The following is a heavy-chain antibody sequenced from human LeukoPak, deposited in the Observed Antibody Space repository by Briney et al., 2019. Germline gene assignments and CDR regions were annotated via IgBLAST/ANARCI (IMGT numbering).Heavy chain of an antibody. V-gene: IGHV6-1*01. Sequence: SQTLSLTCAISGDSVSSNSAAWNWIRQSPSRGLEWLGRTYYRSKWYNDYAVSVKSRITINPDTSKNQFSLQLNSVTPEDTAVYYCAREPQSRSRSSYYYGMDVWGQGTTVTVSS. CDR2: TYYRSKWYN. CDR3: AREPQSRSRSSYYYGMDV. D-gene: IGHD2-15*01. CDR1: GDSVSSNSAA. J-gene: IGHJ6*02.